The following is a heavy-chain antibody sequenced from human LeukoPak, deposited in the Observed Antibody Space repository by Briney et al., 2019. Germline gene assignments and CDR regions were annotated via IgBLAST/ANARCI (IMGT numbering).Heavy chain of an antibody. CDR1: GYTFTSYG. D-gene: IGHD5-18*01. V-gene: IGHV1-18*01. CDR3: ARDTTGGWWIRLWLKDTYGMDV. CDR2: ISAYNGNT. Sequence: GASVKVSCKASGYTFTSYGISWVRQAPGQGLEWMGWISAYNGNTNYAQKLQGRVTMTTDTSTSTAYMELRSLRSDDTAVYYCARDTTGGWWIRLWLKDTYGMDVWGQGTTVTVSS. J-gene: IGHJ6*02.